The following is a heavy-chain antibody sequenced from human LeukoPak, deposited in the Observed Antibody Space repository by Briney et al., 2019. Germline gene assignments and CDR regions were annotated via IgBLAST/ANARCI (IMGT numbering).Heavy chain of an antibody. CDR1: GFAFSNYG. CDR3: AREPYYDSSGYSPDY. D-gene: IGHD3-22*01. Sequence: GGTLRLSCAASGFAFSNYGMNWVRQAPGKGLEWVSGITGSGGTTYYADSVKGRFTISRDNAKNSLYLHMNSLRAEDTALYYCAREPYYDSSGYSPDYWGQGTLVTVSS. CDR2: ITGSGGTT. V-gene: IGHV3-23*01. J-gene: IGHJ4*02.